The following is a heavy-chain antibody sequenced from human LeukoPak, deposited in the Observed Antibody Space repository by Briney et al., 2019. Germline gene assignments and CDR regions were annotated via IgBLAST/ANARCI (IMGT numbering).Heavy chain of an antibody. V-gene: IGHV4-39*01. D-gene: IGHD3-3*01. CDR2: VHYSGST. CDR3: ARGRLRFLEWLLYGDTFDY. CDR1: GGSISNSASY. J-gene: IGHJ4*02. Sequence: SETLSLTCDVYGGSISNSASYWGWIRQPPKKRLEWIATVHYSGSTFYSPSLKSRVAISVDTSKNQFSLKLSSVTAADTAVYYCARGRLRFLEWLLYGDTFDYWGQGTLVTVSS.